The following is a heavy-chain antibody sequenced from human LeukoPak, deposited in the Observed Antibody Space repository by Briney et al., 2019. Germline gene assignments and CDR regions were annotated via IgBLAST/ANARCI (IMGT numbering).Heavy chain of an antibody. Sequence: ASVKVSCKASGYTFTSYYIHWVRQAPGQALEWMGIINPSGGSTSYAQQFQGRVTMTRDTSTSTVYMELSSLRSEDTAVYYCARVFAAAGTGAIGYWGQGTLVTVSS. CDR1: GYTFTSYY. CDR2: INPSGGST. D-gene: IGHD6-13*01. J-gene: IGHJ4*02. V-gene: IGHV1-46*01. CDR3: ARVFAAAGTGAIGY.